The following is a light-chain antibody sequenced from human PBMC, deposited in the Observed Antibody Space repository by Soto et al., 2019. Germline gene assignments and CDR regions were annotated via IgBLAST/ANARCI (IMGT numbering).Light chain of an antibody. V-gene: IGLV2-14*01. CDR1: SSDVGGYNY. CDR2: EVS. J-gene: IGLJ3*02. CDR3: GSKPGTGVV. Sequence: QSALTQPASVSGSPGQSITISCTGTSSDVGGYNYVSWYQQHPGKAPKLMIYEVSYRPSGVSNRFSGSKSGNTASLTISGRWGENEVVSYCGSKPGTGVVFGGGSK.